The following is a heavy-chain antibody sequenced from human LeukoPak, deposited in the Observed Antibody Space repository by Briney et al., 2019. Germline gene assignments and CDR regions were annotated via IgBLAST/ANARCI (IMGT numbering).Heavy chain of an antibody. CDR1: GYTFTGYY. J-gene: IGHJ4*02. V-gene: IGHV1-2*02. CDR3: ASQAGGYSSSWYRY. Sequence: ASVKVSCKASGYTFTGYYMHWVRQAPGQGPEWMGWINPNSGGTNYAQKFQGRVTMTRDTSISTAYMELSRLRSDDTAVYYCASQAGGYSSSWYRYWGQGTLVTVSS. D-gene: IGHD6-13*01. CDR2: INPNSGGT.